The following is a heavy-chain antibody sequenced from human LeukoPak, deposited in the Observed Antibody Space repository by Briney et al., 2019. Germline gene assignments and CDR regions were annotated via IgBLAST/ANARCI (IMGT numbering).Heavy chain of an antibody. J-gene: IGHJ4*02. D-gene: IGHD3-10*01. CDR2: INPNSGGT. Sequence: GASVKVSCKASGYTFTGYYMHWVRQAPGQGLEWMGWINPNSGGTNYAQKFQGRVTMTRDTSISTAYMELSRLRSDDTAVYYCARGTGRWGSGKGYFDYWGQGTLVTVSS. V-gene: IGHV1-2*02. CDR3: ARGTGRWGSGKGYFDY. CDR1: GYTFTGYY.